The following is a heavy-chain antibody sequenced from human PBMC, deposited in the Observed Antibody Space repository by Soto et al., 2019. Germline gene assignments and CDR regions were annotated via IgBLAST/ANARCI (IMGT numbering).Heavy chain of an antibody. J-gene: IGHJ6*02. CDR1: GYTFTSYG. CDR3: ARDGYYDSSGYQYGMDV. D-gene: IGHD3-22*01. Sequence: QVQLVQSGAEVKKPGASVKVSCKASGYTFTSYGISWVRQAPGQGLEWMGWISAYNGNTKYAQKLQGRVTMTTDTSTSTAYMELSSLRSDDTAVYYCARDGYYDSSGYQYGMDVWGQGTTVTVSS. CDR2: ISAYNGNT. V-gene: IGHV1-18*01.